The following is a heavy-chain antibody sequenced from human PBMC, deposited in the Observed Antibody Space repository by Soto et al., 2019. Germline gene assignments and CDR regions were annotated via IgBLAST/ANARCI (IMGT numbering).Heavy chain of an antibody. Sequence: SETLSLTCTVSGGSISSGGYYWSWIRQHPGKGLEWIGYIYYSGSTYYNPSLKSRVTISVDTSKNQFSLKLSSVTAADTAVYYCARDANVVPAVNHYYYYYMDVWGKGTTVTVSS. CDR1: GGSISSGGYY. V-gene: IGHV4-31*03. D-gene: IGHD2-2*01. CDR3: ARDANVVPAVNHYYYYYMDV. CDR2: IYYSGST. J-gene: IGHJ6*03.